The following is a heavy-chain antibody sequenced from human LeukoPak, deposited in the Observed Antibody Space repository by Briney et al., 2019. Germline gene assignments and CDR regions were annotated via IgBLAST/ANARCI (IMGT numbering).Heavy chain of an antibody. V-gene: IGHV4-34*01. J-gene: IGHJ6*02. D-gene: IGHD3-22*01. CDR3: ARGLDYYDSSGYHTGYYYGMGV. CDR2: INHSGST. Sequence: PSETLSLTCAVYGGSFSGYYWSWIRQPPGKGLEWIGEINHSGSTNYNPSLKSRVTISVDTSKNQFSLKLSSVTAADTAVYYCARGLDYYDSSGYHTGYYYGMGVWGQGTTVTVSS. CDR1: GGSFSGYY.